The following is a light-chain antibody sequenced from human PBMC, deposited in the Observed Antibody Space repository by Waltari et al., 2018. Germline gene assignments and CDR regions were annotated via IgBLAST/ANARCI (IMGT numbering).Light chain of an antibody. Sequence: YHQLPGAAPRLRIYDNNERASGIPDRLSASKSGTSATLGITGRQIEDEADYYCATWDNSLREVVFGGGTKLTVL. CDR3: ATWDNSLREVV. J-gene: IGLJ2*01. CDR2: DNN. V-gene: IGLV1-51*01.